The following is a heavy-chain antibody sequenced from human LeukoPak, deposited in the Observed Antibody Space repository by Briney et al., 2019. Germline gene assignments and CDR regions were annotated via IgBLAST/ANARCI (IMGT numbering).Heavy chain of an antibody. CDR3: ARDIGHDYVWGSYRANPEFDP. CDR1: GGSISSYY. Sequence: SETLSLTCTVSGGSISSYYWSWIRQPPGKGLEWIGYISYSGSTNYNPSLKSRVTMSLDTSKSQFSLNLSSVTAADTAVYYCARDIGHDYVWGSYRANPEFDPWGQGTLVTVSS. CDR2: ISYSGST. J-gene: IGHJ5*02. D-gene: IGHD3-16*02. V-gene: IGHV4-59*12.